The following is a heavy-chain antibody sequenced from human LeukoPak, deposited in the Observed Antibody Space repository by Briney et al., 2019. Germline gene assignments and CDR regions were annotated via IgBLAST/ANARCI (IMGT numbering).Heavy chain of an antibody. D-gene: IGHD3-10*01. CDR1: GYTFTSYG. V-gene: IGHV1-18*01. CDR2: ISAYNGNT. CDR3: ARLVRGVSPNYYYYYMDV. Sequence: ASVKVSCKASGYTFTSYGISWVRQAPGQGLEWMGWISAYNGNTNYAQKLQGRVTMTTDTSTSTAYMELRSLRSDDTAVYYCARLVRGVSPNYYYYYMDVWGKGTTVTISS. J-gene: IGHJ6*03.